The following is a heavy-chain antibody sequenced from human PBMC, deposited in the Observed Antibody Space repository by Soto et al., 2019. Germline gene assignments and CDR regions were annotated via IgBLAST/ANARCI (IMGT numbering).Heavy chain of an antibody. Sequence: SVKVSCKASGGTFSSYAISWVRQAPGQGLEWMGGIIPIFGTANYAQKFQGRVTITADESTSTAYMELSSLRSEDTAVYYCARVLTSGDYAGGFDYWGRGTLVPVST. CDR2: IIPIFGTA. CDR3: ARVLTSGDYAGGFDY. D-gene: IGHD3-16*01. CDR1: GGTFSSYA. J-gene: IGHJ4*02. V-gene: IGHV1-69*13.